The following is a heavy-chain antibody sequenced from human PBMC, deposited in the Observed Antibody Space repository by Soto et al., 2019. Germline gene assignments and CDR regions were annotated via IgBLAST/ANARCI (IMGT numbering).Heavy chain of an antibody. CDR3: AKDRGDSGGGYWGYFQH. CDR2: ISGSGGRT. D-gene: IGHD6-19*01. V-gene: IGHV3-23*01. J-gene: IGHJ1*01. Sequence: EVQLLESGGGLVQPGGSLRLSCAASGFTFSSYAMSWVRQAPGKGLEWVSTISGSGGRTYYADSVKGRFTISRDNSKNTLALQLNSLTVEDTAVYYCAKDRGDSGGGYWGYFQHWGQGTLVTVSS. CDR1: GFTFSSYA.